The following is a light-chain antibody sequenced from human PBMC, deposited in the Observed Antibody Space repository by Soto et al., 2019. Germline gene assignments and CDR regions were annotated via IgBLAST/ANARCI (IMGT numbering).Light chain of an antibody. Sequence: DIQLTQSPSSVSASVGDRVTVTCRASQGISNWLAWYQQKPGKAPKLLISAASSLQSGVPSRFSGSGSGTDFTLIISSLQPEDFATYYCQQANSFPWTFGQGTKVGIK. CDR2: AAS. CDR3: QQANSFPWT. CDR1: QGISNW. V-gene: IGKV1-12*02. J-gene: IGKJ1*01.